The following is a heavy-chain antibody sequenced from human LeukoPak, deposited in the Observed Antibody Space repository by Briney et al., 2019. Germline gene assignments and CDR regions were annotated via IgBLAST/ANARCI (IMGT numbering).Heavy chain of an antibody. CDR1: GFSFSSSW. CDR3: ARILTYSYGPDY. CDR2: IKEDESEI. D-gene: IGHD5-18*01. Sequence: PGGSLRLSCAASGFSFSSSWMTWVRQAPGKGLEWGANIKEDESEIYYVDSVKGRFTASREHAKNSLYLQMNSLRAEDTAVYYCARILTYSYGPDYWGQGILVTVSS. V-gene: IGHV3-7*01. J-gene: IGHJ4*02.